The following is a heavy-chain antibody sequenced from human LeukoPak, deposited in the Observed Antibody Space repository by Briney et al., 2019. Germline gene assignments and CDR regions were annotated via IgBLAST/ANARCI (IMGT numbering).Heavy chain of an antibody. D-gene: IGHD5-18*01. CDR2: IYYTGGT. Sequence: SETLSLTCTVSGASISSDCWSWIRQSPGKGLEWIGFIYYTGGTDYNPSLKSRVTISRDTSKNQFSLNLSSVTAADTAVYYCAKGLYNYGNYFDPWGQGALVTVSA. CDR3: AKGLYNYGNYFDP. J-gene: IGHJ5*02. CDR1: GASISSDC. V-gene: IGHV4-59*01.